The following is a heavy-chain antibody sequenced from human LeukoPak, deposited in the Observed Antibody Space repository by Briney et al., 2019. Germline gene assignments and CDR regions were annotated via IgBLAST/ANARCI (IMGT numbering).Heavy chain of an antibody. J-gene: IGHJ6*03. V-gene: IGHV1-18*01. Sequence: ASVKVSCKASGYTFTSYGISWVRQAPGQGLEWMGWISAYNGNTNYAQKLQGRVTMTTDTSTGTAYMELRSLRSDDTAVYYCARGVVVVPAAISFDYYYYMDVWGKGTTVTVSS. CDR3: ARGVVVVPAAISFDYYYYMDV. CDR1: GYTFTSYG. D-gene: IGHD2-2*02. CDR2: ISAYNGNT.